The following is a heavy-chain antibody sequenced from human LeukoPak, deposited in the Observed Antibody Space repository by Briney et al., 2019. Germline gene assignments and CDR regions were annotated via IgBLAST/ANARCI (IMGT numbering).Heavy chain of an antibody. CDR2: IIPTFGTP. J-gene: IGHJ4*02. CDR1: GGTFSSYA. CDR3: ARERRTAGLTGCFDY. Sequence: ASVKVSCKASGGTFSSYAISWVRQAPGQGLEWMGAIIPTFGTPKYTQKFQGRVTITADESTSTAYMELSSLRSEDTAVYYCARERRTAGLTGCFDYWGQGTLVTVPS. V-gene: IGHV1-69*13. D-gene: IGHD3/OR15-3a*01.